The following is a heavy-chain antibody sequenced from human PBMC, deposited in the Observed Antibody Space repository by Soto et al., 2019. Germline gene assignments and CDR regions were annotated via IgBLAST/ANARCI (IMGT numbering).Heavy chain of an antibody. CDR2: ISYSGST. V-gene: IGHV4-59*01. CDR1: GGSISTYT. Sequence: QVQLQESGPGLVKPSETLSLTCTVSGGSISTYTWNWIRQSPGKGLEWIGYISYSGSTMYNPSLKSRVTISVDRSKNQLSLNLSSVTAADTAKYYCARESNSDDALDIWGLGTLVTVSS. CDR3: ARESNSDDALDI. D-gene: IGHD1-1*01. J-gene: IGHJ3*02.